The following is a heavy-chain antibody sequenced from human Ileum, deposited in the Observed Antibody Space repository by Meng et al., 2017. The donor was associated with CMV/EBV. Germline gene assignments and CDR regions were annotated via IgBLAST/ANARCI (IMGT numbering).Heavy chain of an antibody. Sequence: ASVKVSCKASGYTLTNYYIHWMRQAPGQGLEWMGWINPNNNDANYAQKFQARVTMTRATSINTAYMELGGLRSDDTAVYYCERSPLAAQPAMRLHPPDLWGHGTLVTVSS. CDR1: GYTLTNYY. CDR3: ERSPLAAQPAMRLHPPDL. D-gene: IGHD6-13*01. J-gene: IGHJ5*02. CDR2: INPNNNDA. V-gene: IGHV1-2*02.